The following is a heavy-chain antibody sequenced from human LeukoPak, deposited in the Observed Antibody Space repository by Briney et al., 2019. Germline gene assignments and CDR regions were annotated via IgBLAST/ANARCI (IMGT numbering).Heavy chain of an antibody. D-gene: IGHD3-22*01. V-gene: IGHV1-69*05. CDR3: ATDPYYYASSGYYRD. CDR1: GGTFSSYA. CDR2: IIPIFGTA. Sequence: SVKVSCKASGGTFSSYAISWVRQAPGQGLEWMGRIIPIFGTANYAQKFQGRVTITTDESTSTAYMELRSLRSEDTAVYYCATDPYYYASSGYYRDWGQGTLVTVSS. J-gene: IGHJ4*02.